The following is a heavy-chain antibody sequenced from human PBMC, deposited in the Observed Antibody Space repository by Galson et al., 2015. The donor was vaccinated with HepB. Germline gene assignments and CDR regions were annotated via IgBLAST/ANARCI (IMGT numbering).Heavy chain of an antibody. CDR2: INPSGGIT. J-gene: IGHJ5*02. Sequence: VKVSCKASGYTFTNYYIHWVRQAPGQGLEWMGVINPSGGITTYAQRFQGKITMTRDTSTSTVYMELSSLRSEDTAVYYCARDLYGGNVRGWFDPWGQGTLVTVSS. CDR3: ARDLYGGNVRGWFDP. V-gene: IGHV1-46*01. D-gene: IGHD5-12*01. CDR1: GYTFTNYY.